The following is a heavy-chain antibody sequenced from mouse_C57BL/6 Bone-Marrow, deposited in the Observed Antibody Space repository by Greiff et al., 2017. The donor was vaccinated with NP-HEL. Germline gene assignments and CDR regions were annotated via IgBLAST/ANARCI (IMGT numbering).Heavy chain of an antibody. Sequence: VQLKQSGGGLVKPGGSLKLSCAASGFTFSSYTMSWVRQTPEKRLEWVATISGGGGNTYYPDSVKGRFTISRDNAKNTLYLQMSSLRSEDTALYYCARDLAWFAYWGQGTLVTVSA. CDR2: ISGGGGNT. V-gene: IGHV5-9*01. CDR3: ARDLAWFAY. J-gene: IGHJ3*01. CDR1: GFTFSSYT.